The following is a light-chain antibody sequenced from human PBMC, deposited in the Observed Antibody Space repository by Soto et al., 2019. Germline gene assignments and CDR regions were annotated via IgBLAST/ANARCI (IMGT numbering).Light chain of an antibody. CDR2: SDN. CDR1: NSNIGSKT. J-gene: IGLJ3*02. CDR3: QSYDTSLRGWL. V-gene: IGLV1-44*01. Sequence: QSVLTQPPSASGTPGQRVTISCSGTNSNIGSKTVSWYQQLPGTAPKLRIHSDNQRPSGVPDLFSGSKSGTSASLVITGLQAEDEADYYCQSYDTSLRGWLFGGGTKLTVL.